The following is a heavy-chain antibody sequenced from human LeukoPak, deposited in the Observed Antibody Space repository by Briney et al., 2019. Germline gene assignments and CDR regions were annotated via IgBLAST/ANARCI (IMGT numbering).Heavy chain of an antibody. V-gene: IGHV3-11*04. J-gene: IGHJ4*02. CDR1: GFTFSDYY. Sequence: GGSLRLSCAASGFTFSDYYMSWIRQAPGKGLEWVSYISSSGSTIYYADSVKGRFTISRDNAKNSLYLQMNSLRAEDTAVYYCARAYSSSRPFFDYWGQGTLVTVFS. D-gene: IGHD6-13*01. CDR3: ARAYSSSRPFFDY. CDR2: ISSSGSTI.